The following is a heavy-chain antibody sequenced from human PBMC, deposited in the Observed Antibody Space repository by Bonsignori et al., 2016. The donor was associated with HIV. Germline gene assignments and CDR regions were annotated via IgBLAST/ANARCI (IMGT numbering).Heavy chain of an antibody. D-gene: IGHD2-15*01. CDR1: GGSVSSGSYY. Sequence: QVQLQESGPGLVKPSENLSLTCTVSGGSVSSGSYYWSWIRQPPGKGLEWIGYIYYSGFTNHNPSLKSRATISVDTSKNEFSLKVTSLTAADTAVYFCARVSCNAGSCGHDYWGPGTLVTVSS. CDR2: IYYSGFT. J-gene: IGHJ4*02. V-gene: IGHV4-61*01. CDR3: ARVSCNAGSCGHDY.